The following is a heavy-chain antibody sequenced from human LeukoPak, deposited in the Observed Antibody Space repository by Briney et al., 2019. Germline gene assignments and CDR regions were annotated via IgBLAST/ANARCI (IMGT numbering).Heavy chain of an antibody. V-gene: IGHV3-33*01. CDR2: VWYDESNK. Sequence: GRSLRLSCAASGFTFRSYDMHWVRQAPGKGLEWVAVVWYDESNKYYVDSVKGRFTTSRDNSKSTLYLQMNSLRVEDTALYYCAREDSSGAFDIWGQGTMVTVSS. J-gene: IGHJ3*02. CDR1: GFTFRSYD. CDR3: AREDSSGAFDI. D-gene: IGHD3-22*01.